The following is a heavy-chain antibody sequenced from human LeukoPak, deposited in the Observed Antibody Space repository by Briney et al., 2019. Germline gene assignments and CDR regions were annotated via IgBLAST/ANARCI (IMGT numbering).Heavy chain of an antibody. D-gene: IGHD2-15*01. V-gene: IGHV3-30-3*01. CDR2: ISYDGSNK. CDR1: GFTFSSYA. J-gene: IGHJ5*02. CDR3: ARGSDVVVAAIWSWFDP. Sequence: GGSLRLSCAASGFTFSSYAMHWVRQAPGKGLEWMAVISYDGSNKYYADSVKGRFTISRDNSKNTLYLQMNSLRAEDTAVYYCARGSDVVVAAIWSWFDPWGQGTLVTVSS.